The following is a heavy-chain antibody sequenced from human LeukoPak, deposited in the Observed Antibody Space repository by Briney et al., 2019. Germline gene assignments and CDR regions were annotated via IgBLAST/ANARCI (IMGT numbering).Heavy chain of an antibody. Sequence: PGGSLRLSCVASGFTFSRYWMSWVRQVPRKGLEWVANIKQGGGEIYYVDSVKGRFTISRDNVKNSVYLQMNSLRAEDTAVYSCARAVAAADSYWGRGTLVTVSS. CDR3: ARAVAAADSY. V-gene: IGHV3-7*04. J-gene: IGHJ4*02. D-gene: IGHD6-13*01. CDR2: IKQGGGEI. CDR1: GFTFSRYW.